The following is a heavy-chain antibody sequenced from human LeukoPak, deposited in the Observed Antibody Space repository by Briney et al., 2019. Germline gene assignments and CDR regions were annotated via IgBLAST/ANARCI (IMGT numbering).Heavy chain of an antibody. J-gene: IGHJ4*02. V-gene: IGHV4-31*03. CDR1: GGSISSGGHY. CDR3: ARVRDPLDY. D-gene: IGHD5-24*01. CDR2: IYHSGST. Sequence: SSETLSLTCTVSGGSISSGGHYWNWIRQHPGKGLEWIGYIYHSGSTNYNPSLKSRVTTSVDTSKNQFSLKLTSVTAADTAVYYCARVRDPLDYWGQGTLVTVSS.